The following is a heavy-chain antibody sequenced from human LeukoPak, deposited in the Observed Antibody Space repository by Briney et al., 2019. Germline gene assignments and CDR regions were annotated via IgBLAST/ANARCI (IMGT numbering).Heavy chain of an antibody. V-gene: IGHV3-53*01. CDR3: ARESSSTTSRGYYYYGMDV. Sequence: PGGSLRLSCAASGFTVSSNYMSWVRQAPGKGLEWVSVIYSGGSTYYADSVKGRFTTSRDNSKNTLYLQMNSLRAEDTAVYYCARESSSTTSRGYYYYGMDVWGQGTTVTVSS. CDR1: GFTVSSNY. D-gene: IGHD2-2*01. J-gene: IGHJ6*02. CDR2: IYSGGST.